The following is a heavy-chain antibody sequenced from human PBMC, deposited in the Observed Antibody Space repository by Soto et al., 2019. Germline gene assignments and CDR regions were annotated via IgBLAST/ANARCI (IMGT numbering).Heavy chain of an antibody. V-gene: IGHV3-23*01. D-gene: IGHD6-19*01. CDR2: ISGSGGSA. CDR3: AKEGSSGWYLFDY. J-gene: IGHJ4*02. CDR1: GFTFSSYA. Sequence: GGSLRLSCAASGFTFSSYAMSWVRQSPGKGLEWVSTISGSGGSAYYADSMKGRLTISRDNSKNTVYLQMNSLRAEDTAVYYCAKEGSSGWYLFDYWGQRTLVTVSS.